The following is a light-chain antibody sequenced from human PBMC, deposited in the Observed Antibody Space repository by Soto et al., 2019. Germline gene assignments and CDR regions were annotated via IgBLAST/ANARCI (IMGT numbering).Light chain of an antibody. Sequence: QSALTQPASVSGSPGQSIAISCTGTSSDVGNYNVVSWYQHYPGRSPKLMIYEVSRRPSGVSDRFSGSKSGNTASLTISGVQAEDEADYYCLSYAGSSVIFGGGTKLTVL. V-gene: IGLV2-23*02. J-gene: IGLJ2*01. CDR2: EVS. CDR3: LSYAGSSVI. CDR1: SSDVGNYNV.